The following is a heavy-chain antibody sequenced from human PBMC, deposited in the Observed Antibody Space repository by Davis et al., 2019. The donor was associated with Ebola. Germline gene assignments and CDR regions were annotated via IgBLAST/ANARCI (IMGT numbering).Heavy chain of an antibody. V-gene: IGHV3-30*18. Sequence: PGGSLLLSCAASGFTFSSYGMHWVRQAPGKGLEWVAVISYDGSNKYYADSVKGRFTISRDNSKNTLYLQMNSLRAEDTAVYYCAKDYVDYWGQGTLVTVSS. CDR2: ISYDGSNK. CDR3: AKDYVDY. J-gene: IGHJ4*02. CDR1: GFTFSSYG. D-gene: IGHD3-16*01.